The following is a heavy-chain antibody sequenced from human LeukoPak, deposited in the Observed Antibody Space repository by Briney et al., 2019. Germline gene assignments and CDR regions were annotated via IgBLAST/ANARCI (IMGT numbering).Heavy chain of an antibody. Sequence: GGSLRLSCAASGFSFTSYAMSWVRQAPGKGLEWVSAINGSGGSTYYADSVKSRFTISRDNSKNTLYLQMNSLRAEDTAVYYCAKRYCSGGSCFPLDYWVQATLDTVPS. J-gene: IGHJ4*02. CDR2: INGSGGST. CDR1: GFSFTSYA. D-gene: IGHD2-15*01. CDR3: AKRYCSGGSCFPLDY. V-gene: IGHV3-23*01.